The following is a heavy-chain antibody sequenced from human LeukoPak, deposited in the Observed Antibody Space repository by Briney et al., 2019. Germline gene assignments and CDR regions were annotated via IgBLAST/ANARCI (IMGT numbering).Heavy chain of an antibody. Sequence: ASVKVSCKASGYTFTSYGISWVRQAPGQGLEWMGWISAYNGNTNYAQKLQGRVTMTTDTSTSTAYMELRSLRPDDTAVYYCAREGGDLPPWYYGMDVWGQGTTVTVSS. CDR2: ISAYNGNT. CDR3: AREGGDLPPWYYGMDV. D-gene: IGHD2-21*02. J-gene: IGHJ6*02. V-gene: IGHV1-18*01. CDR1: GYTFTSYG.